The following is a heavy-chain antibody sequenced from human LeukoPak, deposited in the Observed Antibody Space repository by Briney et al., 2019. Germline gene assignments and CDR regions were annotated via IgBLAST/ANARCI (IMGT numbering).Heavy chain of an antibody. CDR3: ATSAAGFDY. J-gene: IGHJ4*02. CDR1: GFTFSSYW. V-gene: IGHV3-7*01. Sequence: GGSLRLSCAASGFTFSSYWMSWVRQAPGKGLEWVANIKQDGSEKYYVDSVKGRFTISRDNAKNSLYLQMNSLRDEDTALYYCATSAAGFDYWGQGTLVIVSS. D-gene: IGHD6-13*01. CDR2: IKQDGSEK.